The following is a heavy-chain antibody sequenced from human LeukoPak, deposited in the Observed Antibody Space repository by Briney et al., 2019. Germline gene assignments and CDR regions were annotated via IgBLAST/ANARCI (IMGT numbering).Heavy chain of an antibody. CDR2: INWNGGST. CDR1: GFTFGDYG. J-gene: IGHJ6*03. V-gene: IGHV3-20*04. Sequence: PGGSLRLPCAASGFTFGDYGMSWVRQAPGKGLEWVSGINWNGGSTGYVDSVKGRFTISRDNAKNSLYLQMNSLRAEDTALYYCARASGSYDPYYYYYMDVWGKGTTVTVSS. CDR3: ARASGSYDPYYYYYMDV. D-gene: IGHD1-26*01.